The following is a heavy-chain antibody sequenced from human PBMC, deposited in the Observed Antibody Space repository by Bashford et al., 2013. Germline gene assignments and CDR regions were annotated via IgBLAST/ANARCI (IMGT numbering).Heavy chain of an antibody. CDR1: GGSISSGGYY. CDR2: IYYSGST. V-gene: IGHV4-31*03. CDR3: ARLPFWNHGAFDR. Sequence: SETLSLTCTVSGGSISSGGYYWSWIRQHPGKGLEWIGYIYYSGSTHYNPSLKSRVTMSVDTSNNQFSLKLSSVTAADTAVYYCARLPFWNHGAFDRLGQGTMVTVSS. D-gene: IGHD1-14*01. J-gene: IGHJ3*01.